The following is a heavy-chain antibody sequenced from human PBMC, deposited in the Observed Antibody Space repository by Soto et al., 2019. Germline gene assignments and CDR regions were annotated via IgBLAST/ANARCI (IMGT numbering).Heavy chain of an antibody. J-gene: IGHJ4*02. Sequence: SETLSLTCTVSGGSISSSRYYWGWIRQPPGKGPEWIGSIYYSGSTYYNPSLKSRVTISVDTSKNQFSLKLSSVTAADTAVYYCASYDFWGGSKYFAYRGQGTLVTVSS. CDR1: GGSISSSRYY. D-gene: IGHD3-3*01. V-gene: IGHV4-39*01. CDR3: ASYDFWGGSKYFAY. CDR2: IYYSGST.